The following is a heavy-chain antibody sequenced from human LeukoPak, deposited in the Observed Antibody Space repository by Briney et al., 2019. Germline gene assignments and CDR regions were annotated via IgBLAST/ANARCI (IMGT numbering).Heavy chain of an antibody. CDR1: GGTFSSYT. CDR2: IIPILGIA. D-gene: IGHD2-15*01. CDR3: ACELAATLDY. J-gene: IGHJ4*02. Sequence: SVKVSCKASGGTFSSYTISWVRQAPGQGLEWTGRIIPILGIANYAQKFQGRVTITADKSTSTAYMELSSLRSEDTAVYYCACELAATLDYWGQGTLVTVSS. V-gene: IGHV1-69*02.